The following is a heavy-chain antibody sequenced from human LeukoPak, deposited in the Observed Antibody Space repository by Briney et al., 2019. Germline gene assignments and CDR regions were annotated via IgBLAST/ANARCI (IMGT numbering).Heavy chain of an antibody. Sequence: GGSLRLSCAASGFTFSSYAMSWVRQAPGKGLEWVSAISGSGGSTYYADSVKGRFTISRDNSKNTLYLQMNSLRAEDTAVYYCAKATGYSSSWYLDYWGQGTLDTVSS. CDR1: GFTFSSYA. V-gene: IGHV3-23*01. D-gene: IGHD6-13*01. CDR3: AKATGYSSSWYLDY. CDR2: ISGSGGST. J-gene: IGHJ4*02.